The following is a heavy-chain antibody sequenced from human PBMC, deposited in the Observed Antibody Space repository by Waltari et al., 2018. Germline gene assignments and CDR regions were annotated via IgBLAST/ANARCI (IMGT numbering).Heavy chain of an antibody. V-gene: IGHV4-34*02. CDR2: TNEYGST. Sequence: QVQLQQWGAGLVKPSETLSLTCAVSGGSLTAYYWTWIRQPPGKGLEWIGQTNEYGSTQYTPSLRGRVSISRDTSTNKIFLDVTSVTAADTAVYYWARGPPDGFHIWGQGTVVTVSS. CDR3: ARGPPDGFHI. J-gene: IGHJ3*02. CDR1: GGSLTAYY.